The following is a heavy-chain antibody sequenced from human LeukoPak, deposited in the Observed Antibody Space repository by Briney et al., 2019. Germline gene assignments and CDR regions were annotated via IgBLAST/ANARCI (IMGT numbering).Heavy chain of an antibody. CDR2: IIPIFGTA. V-gene: IGHV1-69*06. D-gene: IGHD2-15*01. CDR3: ARGPPYCSGGSCQERWFDP. CDR1: GGTFSSYA. J-gene: IGHJ5*02. Sequence: SVKVSCKASGGTFSSYAISWVRQAPGQGLEWMGGIIPIFGTANYAQKFQGRVTITADKSTSTAYMELSSLRSEDTAVYYCARGPPYCSGGSCQERWFDPWGQGTLVTVSS.